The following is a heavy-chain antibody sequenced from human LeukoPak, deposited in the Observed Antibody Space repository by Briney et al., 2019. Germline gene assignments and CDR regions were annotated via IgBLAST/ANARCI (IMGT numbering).Heavy chain of an antibody. CDR3: AREFLRVNAFDI. CDR2: IYYSGST. Sequence: SQTLSLTCTVSGGSISSGDYYWSWIHQPPGKGLEWIGYIYYSGSTYYNPSLKSRITISVDTSKTQFSLKLSSVIAADTAVYFCAREFLRVNAFDIWGQGTMVTVSS. D-gene: IGHD4-17*01. V-gene: IGHV4-30-4*08. J-gene: IGHJ3*02. CDR1: GGSISSGDYY.